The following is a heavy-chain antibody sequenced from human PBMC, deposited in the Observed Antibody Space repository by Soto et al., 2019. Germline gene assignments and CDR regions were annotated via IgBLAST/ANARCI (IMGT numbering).Heavy chain of an antibody. CDR1: VSTFTRYW. V-gene: IGHV5-51*01. CDR2: IYPGDSET. J-gene: IGHJ6*02. Sequence: ECLKISCMGPVSTFTRYWVGWVRQMPGQGLETMGIIYPGDSETNYSPSFQGHVNISYDKSISTAYLQWSSLKASDTAMYYCARLDVWGQGTTVTVSS. CDR3: ARLDV.